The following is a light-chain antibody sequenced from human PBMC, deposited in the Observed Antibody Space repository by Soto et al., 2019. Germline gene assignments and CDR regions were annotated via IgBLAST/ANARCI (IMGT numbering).Light chain of an antibody. Sequence: QSMLTQPPSVSAAPGQKVTISCSGSSSNIGNNYVSWYQHLPGTAPKLLISDNSERPSGIPDRFSGSKSGTSATLAITGLPTGDEADYFCGTWDSSLSAVVFGGGTKLTVL. J-gene: IGLJ2*01. CDR3: GTWDSSLSAVV. V-gene: IGLV1-51*01. CDR2: DNS. CDR1: SSNIGNNY.